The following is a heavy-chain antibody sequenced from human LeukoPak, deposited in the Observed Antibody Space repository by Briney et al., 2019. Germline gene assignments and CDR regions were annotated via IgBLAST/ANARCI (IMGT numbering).Heavy chain of an antibody. Sequence: SVKVSCKASGGTFSSYAISWVRQAPGQGLEWMGRIIPIFGTANYAQKFQGRVTITTDESTSTAYMELSSLRSEDTAVYYCARADVAYYDGSGYEYWGQGTLVTVSS. CDR3: ARADVAYYDGSGYEY. CDR2: IIPIFGTA. J-gene: IGHJ4*02. D-gene: IGHD3-22*01. V-gene: IGHV1-69*05. CDR1: GGTFSSYA.